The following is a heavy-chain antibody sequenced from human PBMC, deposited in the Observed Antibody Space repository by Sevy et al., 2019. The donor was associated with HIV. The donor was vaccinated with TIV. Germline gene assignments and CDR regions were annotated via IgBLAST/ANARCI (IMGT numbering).Heavy chain of an antibody. CDR3: AKRRVQSGLSGGGANYGMDV. Sequence: GGSLRLSCAASGFRLSNFAMSWVRQAPGKGLELVSTLIGGGSRTYYADSVTGRFIISRDNSRNTLYLQMNSLRAEDTAIYYCAKRRVQSGLSGGGANYGMDVCGRGPTVTVSS. D-gene: IGHD2-8*02. CDR2: LIGGGSRT. J-gene: IGHJ6*02. CDR1: GFRLSNFA. V-gene: IGHV3-23*01.